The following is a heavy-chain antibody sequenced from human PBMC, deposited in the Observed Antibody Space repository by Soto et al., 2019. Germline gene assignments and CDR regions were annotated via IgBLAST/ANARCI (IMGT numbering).Heavy chain of an antibody. CDR1: GGTFSSYA. CDR2: IIPIFGTA. CDR3: ARDIVGATIGNWFDP. V-gene: IGHV1-69*13. J-gene: IGHJ5*02. D-gene: IGHD1-26*01. Sequence: SVKVSCKASGGTFSSYAISWVRQAPGQGLEWMGGIIPIFGTANYAQKFQGRVTITADESTSTAYMELSSLRSEDTAVYYCARDIVGATIGNWFDPWGQGTLVTVTS.